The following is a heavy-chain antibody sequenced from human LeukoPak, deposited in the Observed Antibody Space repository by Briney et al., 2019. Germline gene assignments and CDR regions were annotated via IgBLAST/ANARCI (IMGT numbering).Heavy chain of an antibody. V-gene: IGHV4-39*01. CDR3: ARHPDRYSYFDY. D-gene: IGHD5-18*01. J-gene: IGHJ4*02. CDR1: GGSISSSSYY. Sequence: PSETLSLTCTVSGGSISSSSYYWGWIRQRPGKGREWIGSIYYTGSAYYNPSLKSRVTMSVDTSKNQFALRLSSVTAADAAVYSCARHPDRYSYFDYWGQGTLVTVSS. CDR2: IYYTGSA.